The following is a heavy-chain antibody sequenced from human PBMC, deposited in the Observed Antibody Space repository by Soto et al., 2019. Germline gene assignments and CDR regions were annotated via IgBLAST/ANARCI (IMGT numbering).Heavy chain of an antibody. CDR1: GYTFTGYY. J-gene: IGHJ6*02. V-gene: IGHV1-2*04. D-gene: IGHD2-8*01. CDR2: INPNSGGT. CDR3: AREGARGYCTNGVCPTDFYYYGMDV. Sequence: ASVKVSCKASGYTFTGYYMHWVRQAPGQGLEWMGWINPNSGGTNYAQKFQGWVTMTRDTSISTAYMELSRLRSDDTAVYYCAREGARGYCTNGVCPTDFYYYGMDVWGQGTTVTVS.